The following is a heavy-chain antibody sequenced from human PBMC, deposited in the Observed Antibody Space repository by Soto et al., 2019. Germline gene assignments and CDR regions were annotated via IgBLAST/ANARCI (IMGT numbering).Heavy chain of an antibody. CDR2: ISSSSSYI. D-gene: IGHD3-16*01. Sequence: GGSLRLSCAASGFTFSSYSMNWVRQAPGKGLEWVSSISSSSSYIYYADSVKGRFTISRDNAKNSLYLQMNSLRAEDTAVYYCASVYIWGSHDAFDIWGQGTMVTVSS. CDR1: GFTFSSYS. V-gene: IGHV3-21*01. CDR3: ASVYIWGSHDAFDI. J-gene: IGHJ3*02.